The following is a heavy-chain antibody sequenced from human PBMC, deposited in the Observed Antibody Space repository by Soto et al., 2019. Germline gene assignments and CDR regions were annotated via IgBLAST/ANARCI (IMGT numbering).Heavy chain of an antibody. V-gene: IGHV6-1*01. Sequence: SQTLSLTCAISGDSVSSNSAAWNCIIHSPSRFLEWLGRTYYRSKWYNDYAVSVKSRITTNPDTSKNQFSLQLNSVTPEDTAVYYCARDPGYGDYGQYYYYYGMDVWGQGTTVTVSS. CDR3: ARDPGYGDYGQYYYYYGMDV. J-gene: IGHJ6*02. CDR1: GDSVSSNSAA. CDR2: TYYRSKWYN. D-gene: IGHD4-17*01.